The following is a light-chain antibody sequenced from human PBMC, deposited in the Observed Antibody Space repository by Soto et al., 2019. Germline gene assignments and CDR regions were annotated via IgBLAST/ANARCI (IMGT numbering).Light chain of an antibody. CDR1: QNVNIN. CDR3: QQYKVWTPLT. Sequence: EIVMTQSPVTLSVSPGERVTLSCRASQNVNINLAWYQQRPGQAPRVLIYGASNRASGIPDRFSGSGSGTDFTLTISSLEPDDFALYYCQQYKVWTPLTFGGGTRVEIK. V-gene: IGKV3D-15*01. CDR2: GAS. J-gene: IGKJ4*01.